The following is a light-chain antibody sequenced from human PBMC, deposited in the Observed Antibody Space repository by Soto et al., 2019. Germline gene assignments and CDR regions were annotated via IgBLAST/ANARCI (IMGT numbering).Light chain of an antibody. CDR3: QQYNSCHPVT. J-gene: IGKJ4*01. Sequence: EIVMTQSPATLSVSPGERATLSCRASQRVINHLAWYQQKPGQAPRLLIYGASARATGNPARFSGNGSGTEFTLTISSLQSEDSAVYYCQQYNSCHPVTFGGVTNVEIK. CDR2: GAS. V-gene: IGKV3-15*01. CDR1: QRVINH.